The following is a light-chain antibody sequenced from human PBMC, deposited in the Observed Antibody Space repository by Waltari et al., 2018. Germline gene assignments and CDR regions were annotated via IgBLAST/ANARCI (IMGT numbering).Light chain of an antibody. CDR3: SSYTTNYV. V-gene: IGLV2-14*03. CDR1: SSDLGGYSY. Sequence: QSALTQPASVSGSPGQSITISCSGTSSDLGGYSYVSWYQHHPGRAPQLMIYDVTKRSSGVSNRFSGSKSGNTASLTISGLQAEDEADYYCSSYTTNYVFGIGTRVTVL. CDR2: DVT. J-gene: IGLJ1*01.